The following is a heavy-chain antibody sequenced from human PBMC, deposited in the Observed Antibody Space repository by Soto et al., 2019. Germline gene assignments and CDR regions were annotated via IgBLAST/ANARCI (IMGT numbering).Heavy chain of an antibody. CDR1: GFTFSSYG. J-gene: IGHJ6*03. D-gene: IGHD3-10*01. CDR2: IWYDGSNK. Sequence: QVQLVESGGGVVQPGRSLRLSCAASGFTFSSYGMHWVRQAPGKGLEGVAVIWYDGSNKYYADSVKGRFTISRDNSKNTMYLQMNSLRAEDTAVYYCARGGGPSSGSYYYYYYYYMDVWGKGTTVTVSS. V-gene: IGHV3-33*01. CDR3: ARGGGPSSGSYYYYYYYYMDV.